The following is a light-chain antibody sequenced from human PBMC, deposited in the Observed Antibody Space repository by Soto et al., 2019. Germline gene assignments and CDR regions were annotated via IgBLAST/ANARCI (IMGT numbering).Light chain of an antibody. V-gene: IGKV3-15*01. J-gene: IGKJ1*01. CDR3: QQYNNWPRT. CDR1: QSISYN. CDR2: SAS. Sequence: EIVMTQSPATLSVSPGERATLSCRASQSISYNLAWYQQKPGQAPRLLIYSASTRATGIPARFSGSGSGTEFTLTISSLQSEDFAVCYCQQYNNWPRTFGQGSKVDIK.